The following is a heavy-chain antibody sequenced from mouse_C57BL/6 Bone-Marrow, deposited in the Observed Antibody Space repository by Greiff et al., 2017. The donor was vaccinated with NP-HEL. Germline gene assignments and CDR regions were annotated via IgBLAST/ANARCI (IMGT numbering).Heavy chain of an antibody. Sequence: EVQLMESGGGLVKPGGSLKLSCAASGFTFSDYGMHWVRQAPEQGLEWVAYISSGSSTIYYADTVKGRFTISRDNAKNTLFLQMTSLRSEDTAMYYCASSRTGYGSSPFAYWGQGTLVTVSA. J-gene: IGHJ3*01. CDR1: GFTFSDYG. D-gene: IGHD1-1*01. CDR3: ASSRTGYGSSPFAY. V-gene: IGHV5-17*01. CDR2: ISSGSSTI.